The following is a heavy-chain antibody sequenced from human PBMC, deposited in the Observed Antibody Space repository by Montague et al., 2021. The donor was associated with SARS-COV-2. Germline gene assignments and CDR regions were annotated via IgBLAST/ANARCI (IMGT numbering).Heavy chain of an antibody. Sequence: SLRLSCPASGFTFSNYFMNWVRQAPGQGLEWVSSLSGSSTHKYYSDSLKGRFTISRDNAKNSLYLQINSLRAGDTAVYYCARGYLDVWSGNHYGMDVWGQGTTVTVSS. CDR3: ARGYLDVWSGNHYGMDV. CDR1: GFTFSNYF. CDR2: LSGSSTHK. V-gene: IGHV3-21*01. D-gene: IGHD3-3*01. J-gene: IGHJ6*02.